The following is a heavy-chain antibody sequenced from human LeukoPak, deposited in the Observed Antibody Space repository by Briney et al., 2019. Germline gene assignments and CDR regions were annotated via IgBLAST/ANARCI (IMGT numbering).Heavy chain of an antibody. J-gene: IGHJ3*02. Sequence: GRSLRLSCAASGFTFSSYAMHWVRQAPGKGLEWVAVISYDGSNKYYADSVKGRFTISRDNSKNTLYLQMNSLRAEDTAVYYCARDAGAFDIWGQGTMVTVSS. V-gene: IGHV3-30-3*01. CDR2: ISYDGSNK. CDR3: ARDAGAFDI. CDR1: GFTFSSYA.